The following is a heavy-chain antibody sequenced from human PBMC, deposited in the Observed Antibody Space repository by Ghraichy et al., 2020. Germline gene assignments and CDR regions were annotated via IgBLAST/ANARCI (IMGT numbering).Heavy chain of an antibody. Sequence: GESLNISCAASGFTLGSYWMSWVRQAPGKGLEWVANIKQEGDEKYFLDSVKGRFTISRDNAKKSVFLQMDNLRGDDTAVYYCTRGYGGYRDWYFDLWGRGTLVTVSS. D-gene: IGHD4-17*01. CDR3: TRGYGGYRDWYFDL. CDR2: IKQEGDEK. CDR1: GFTLGSYW. V-gene: IGHV3-7*04. J-gene: IGHJ2*01.